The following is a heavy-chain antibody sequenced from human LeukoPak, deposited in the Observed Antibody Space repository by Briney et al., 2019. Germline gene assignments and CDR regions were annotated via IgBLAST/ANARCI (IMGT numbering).Heavy chain of an antibody. CDR1: GYTFTSYG. CDR2: ISAYNGNT. J-gene: IGHJ4*02. Sequence: ASVKVSCKASGYTFTSYGISWVRQAPGQGLEWMGWISAYNGNTNYAQKLQGRVTMTTDTSTSTAYMELRSLRSDDTAVYYCARLWFGELFSCYFDYWGQGTLVTVSS. D-gene: IGHD3-10*01. V-gene: IGHV1-18*01. CDR3: ARLWFGELFSCYFDY.